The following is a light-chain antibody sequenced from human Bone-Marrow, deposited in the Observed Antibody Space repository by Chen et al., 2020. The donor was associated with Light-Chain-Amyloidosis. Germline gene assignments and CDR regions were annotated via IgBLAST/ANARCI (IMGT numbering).Light chain of an antibody. CDR1: NSNIGINY. J-gene: IGLJ3*02. V-gene: IGLV1-51*02. CDR2: ENN. Sequence: QSVLTQPPSVSAAPGQKDTISCSGSNSNIGINYVSWYQQLPGTSPKLLIYENNQRPSEIPDRFSGSKSGTSATLGVAGLQTGDEADYYCATWDSSLTVWMFGGGTKLTVL. CDR3: ATWDSSLTVWM.